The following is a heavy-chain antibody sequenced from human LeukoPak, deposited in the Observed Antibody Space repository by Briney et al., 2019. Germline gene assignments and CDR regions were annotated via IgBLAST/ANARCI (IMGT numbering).Heavy chain of an antibody. J-gene: IGHJ6*02. Sequence: SVKVSCKASGGTFSSYAISWVRQAPGQGLEWMGGIIPISGTANYAQKFQGRVTITADESTSTAYMELSSLRSEDTAVYYCARGYCSGGSCYSRHYYYGMDVWGQGTTVTVSS. CDR1: GGTFSSYA. V-gene: IGHV1-69*13. CDR3: ARGYCSGGSCYSRHYYYGMDV. CDR2: IIPISGTA. D-gene: IGHD2-15*01.